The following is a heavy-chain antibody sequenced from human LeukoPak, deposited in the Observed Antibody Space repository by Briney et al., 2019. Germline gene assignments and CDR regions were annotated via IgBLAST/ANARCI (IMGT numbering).Heavy chain of an antibody. CDR2: ISGSGGST. Sequence: QPGGSLRLSCAASGFTFSSYAMSWVRQAPGKGLEWVSAISGSGGSTYYADSVKGRFTISRDNSKNTLYLQMNSLRAEDTAVYYCAKDQFFGVVTSPDYWGQGTLVTVSS. V-gene: IGHV3-23*01. CDR3: AKDQFFGVVTSPDY. CDR1: GFTFSSYA. D-gene: IGHD3-3*01. J-gene: IGHJ4*02.